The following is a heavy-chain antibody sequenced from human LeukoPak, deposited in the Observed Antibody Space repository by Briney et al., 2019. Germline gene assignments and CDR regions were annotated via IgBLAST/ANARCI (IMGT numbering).Heavy chain of an antibody. D-gene: IGHD3-3*01. CDR3: ARHGSGWRAFYI. CDR2: MSDSGST. J-gene: IGHJ3*02. V-gene: IGHV4-59*08. CDR1: GGSISSCY. Sequence: SETLSLTCTVSGGSISSCYWSWMRQPPGKGLEWIGSMSDSGSTNYNPSLKSRLTISVDTSKNGVSLNLSSVTAADTAVYYGARHGSGWRAFYIWGQGTMVTVSS.